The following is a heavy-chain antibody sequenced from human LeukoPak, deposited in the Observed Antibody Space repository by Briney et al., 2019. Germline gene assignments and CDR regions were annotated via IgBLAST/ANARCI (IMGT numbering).Heavy chain of an antibody. CDR3: ARGPPSLGSGWYYDFWSGYYPRGSTVFDP. V-gene: IGHV1-8*01. J-gene: IGHJ5*02. CDR1: GYTFTSYD. D-gene: IGHD3-3*01. CDR2: MNPNSGNT. Sequence: ASVKVSCKASGYTFTSYDINWVRQATGQGLEWMGWMNPNSGNTGYAQKFQGRVTMTRNTSISTAYMELSSLRSEDTAVYYCARGPPSLGSGWYYDFWSGYYPRGSTVFDPWGQGTLVTVSS.